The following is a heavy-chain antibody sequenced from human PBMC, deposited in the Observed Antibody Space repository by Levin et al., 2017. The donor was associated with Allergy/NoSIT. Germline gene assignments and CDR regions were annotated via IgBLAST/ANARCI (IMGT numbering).Heavy chain of an antibody. CDR1: GFTFSNAW. CDR3: GADTTVPGH. V-gene: IGHV3-15*01. Sequence: GGSLRLSCAASGFTFSNAWMSWVRQAPGKGLEWVGRIKTKTDGGTPDYAAPVKGRFTISRDDSKNTLYMQMNSLKTEDTAVYYCGADTTVPGHWGQGTPVTVSS. CDR2: IKTKTDGGTP. D-gene: IGHD4-17*01. J-gene: IGHJ4*02.